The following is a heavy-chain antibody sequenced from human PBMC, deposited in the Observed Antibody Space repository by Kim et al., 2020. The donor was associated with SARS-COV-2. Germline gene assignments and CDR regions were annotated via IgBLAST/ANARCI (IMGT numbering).Heavy chain of an antibody. CDR3: ARAEWLTEGYFDY. J-gene: IGHJ4*02. Sequence: SETLSLTCAVYGGSFSGYYWSWIRQPPGKGLEWIGEINHSGSTNYNPSLKSRVTISVDTSKNQFSLKLSSVTAPDTAVYYWARAEWLTEGYFDYWGQGT. D-gene: IGHD6-19*01. CDR2: INHSGST. CDR1: GGSFSGYY. V-gene: IGHV4-34*01.